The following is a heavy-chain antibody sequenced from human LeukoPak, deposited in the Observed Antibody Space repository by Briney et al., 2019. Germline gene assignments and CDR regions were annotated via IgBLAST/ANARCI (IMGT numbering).Heavy chain of an antibody. V-gene: IGHV4-59*01. D-gene: IGHD3-16*01. CDR1: GGSFSDYY. Sequence: PAETLSLTCTVSGGSFSDYYGTWLRQPPGKGLEWIGYSGSTNYNPSLKSRVTISIDTSKRHFSLTLSSVTAADTAVYYWARTRRHDYGSGKNLTPWPAGLDVWGQGTTVTVS. CDR2: SGST. J-gene: IGHJ6*02. CDR3: ARTRRHDYGSGKNLTPWPAGLDV.